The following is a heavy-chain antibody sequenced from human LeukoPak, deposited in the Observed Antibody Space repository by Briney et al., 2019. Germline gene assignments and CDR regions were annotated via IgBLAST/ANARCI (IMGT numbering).Heavy chain of an antibody. J-gene: IGHJ4*02. CDR3: ARDLSSD. D-gene: IGHD6-25*01. CDR1: GFTFSSYA. Sequence: GGSLRLSCAASGFTFSSYAMHWVRQAPGKGLEYVSAISSNGGSTYYANSVKGRFTISRDNSKNTLYLQMGSLRAEDMCVYYCARDLSSDWGQGTLVTVSS. V-gene: IGHV3-64*01. CDR2: ISSNGGST.